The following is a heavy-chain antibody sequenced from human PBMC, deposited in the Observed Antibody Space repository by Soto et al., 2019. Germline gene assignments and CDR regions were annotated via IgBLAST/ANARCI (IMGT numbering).Heavy chain of an antibody. CDR1: GGSFKSGSYS. Sequence: QVQLQESGPGPVKPSETLSLTCTVSGGSFKSGSYSWSWIRQPPGKGLEWIGYVYHTGRTSYNPSLKSRVSISMDTSKNQFSLNLDSVTAADTAVYFCARDFAYFDSWGQGTLVTVSS. V-gene: IGHV4-61*01. CDR3: ARDFAYFDS. CDR2: VYHTGRT. J-gene: IGHJ4*02. D-gene: IGHD3-3*01.